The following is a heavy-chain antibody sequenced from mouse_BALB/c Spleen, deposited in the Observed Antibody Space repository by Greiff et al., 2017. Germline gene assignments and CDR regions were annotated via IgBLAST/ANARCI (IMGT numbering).Heavy chain of an antibody. Sequence: QVQLKQSGPGLVAPSQCLSITCTVSGFSFTSYGVHWVRQPPGQGLEWLGVIWAGGSTNYNSALMSRLSISKDNSKSQVFLKMNSLKTDDTAMYYCARGQIIRIRGNFDYGGQGTTLTGSA. D-gene: IGHD1-2*01. V-gene: IGHV2-9*02. J-gene: IGHJ2*01. CDR2: IWAGGST. CDR3: ARGQIIRIRGNFDY. CDR1: GFSFTSYG.